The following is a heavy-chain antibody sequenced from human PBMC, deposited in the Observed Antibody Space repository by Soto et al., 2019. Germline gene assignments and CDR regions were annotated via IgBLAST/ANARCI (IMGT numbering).Heavy chain of an antibody. V-gene: IGHV3-33*08. CDR2: IWYDGSNK. D-gene: IGHD6-19*01. Sequence: VQLVDSGGGLVQPGGSLRLSCAASEFTFRSYWMHWVRQSPGKGLVWVAVIWYDGSNKYYADSVKGRFTISRDNSKNTLYLQMNSLRAEDTAVYYCARDPVVSSGWVRGMDVWGQGTTVTVSS. CDR1: EFTFRSYW. CDR3: ARDPVVSSGWVRGMDV. J-gene: IGHJ6*02.